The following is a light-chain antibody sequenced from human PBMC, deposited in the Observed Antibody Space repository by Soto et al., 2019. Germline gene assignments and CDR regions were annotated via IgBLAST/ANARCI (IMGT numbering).Light chain of an antibody. CDR2: GAS. V-gene: IGKV3-20*01. CDR1: QSVSSSY. Sequence: EMVVTQSPATLSVSPGERATLSCRASQSVSSSYLAWYQQKPGQAPRLLIYGASSRATGIPDRFSGSGSGTDFTLTISRLEPEDFAVYYCQQYGSSPKTFGQGTKVDIK. J-gene: IGKJ1*01. CDR3: QQYGSSPKT.